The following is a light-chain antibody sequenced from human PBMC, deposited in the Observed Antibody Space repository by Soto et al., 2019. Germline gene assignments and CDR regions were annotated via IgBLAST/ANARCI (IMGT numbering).Light chain of an antibody. CDR3: QQDLSPPLT. CDR2: AAS. V-gene: IGKV1-39*01. J-gene: IGKJ3*01. Sequence: DIQMTQSPSSLSASVGDRVTITCRASQSISSYLNWYQQKPGKAPKXLIYAASTLQSGVPSRFSGSGSGTDLTITISSLQPEDFETYYCQQDLSPPLTFGPGTKVDIK. CDR1: QSISSY.